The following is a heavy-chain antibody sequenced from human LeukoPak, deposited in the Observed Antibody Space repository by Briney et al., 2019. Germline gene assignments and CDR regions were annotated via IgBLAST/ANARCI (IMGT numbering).Heavy chain of an antibody. CDR2: IYYSGST. J-gene: IGHJ3*02. CDR3: ARKLESVMENAFDI. CDR1: GGSISSYY. Sequence: PSETLSLTCTVSGGSISSYYWSWIRQPPGKGLEWIGYIYYSGSTNYNPSLKSRVTISVDTSKNQFSLKLSSVTAADTAVYYCARKLESVMENAFDIWGQGTMVTVSS. V-gene: IGHV4-59*01. D-gene: IGHD1-1*01.